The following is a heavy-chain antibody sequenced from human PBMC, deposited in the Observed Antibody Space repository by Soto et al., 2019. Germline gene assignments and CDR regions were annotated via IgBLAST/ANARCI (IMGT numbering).Heavy chain of an antibody. CDR2: IYYSGST. CDR1: GGSISSGGYY. D-gene: IGHD4-17*01. Sequence: QVQLQESGPGLVKPSQTLSLTCTVSGGSISSGGYYWSWIRQHPGKGLEWIGYIYYSGSTYYNPSLKSRVTISVDTSKNQFSLKLSSVTAADTAVYYCAREHATTVTTYWFDPWGQGTLVTVSS. CDR3: AREHATTVTTYWFDP. J-gene: IGHJ5*02. V-gene: IGHV4-31*03.